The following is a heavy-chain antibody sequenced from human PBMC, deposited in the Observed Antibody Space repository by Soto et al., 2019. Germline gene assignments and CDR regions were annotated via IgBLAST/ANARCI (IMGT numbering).Heavy chain of an antibody. J-gene: IGHJ6*02. V-gene: IGHV3-23*01. CDR1: GFTFSSYA. Sequence: GGSLRLSCAASGFTFSSYAMSWVRQAPGKGLEWVSAISGSGGSTYYADSVKGRFTISRDNSKNTLYLQMNSLRAEDTAVYYCAKDSLLELHYYYCGMDVWGQGTTVTVSS. D-gene: IGHD1-7*01. CDR3: AKDSLLELHYYYCGMDV. CDR2: ISGSGGST.